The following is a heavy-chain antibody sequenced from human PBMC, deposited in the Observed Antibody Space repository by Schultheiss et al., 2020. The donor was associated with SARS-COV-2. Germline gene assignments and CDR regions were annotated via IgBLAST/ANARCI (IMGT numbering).Heavy chain of an antibody. CDR2: ISSSSSSI. D-gene: IGHD5/OR15-5a*01. CDR1: GFTFSSFS. J-gene: IGHJ4*02. CDR3: ARGVGDY. V-gene: IGHV3-48*02. Sequence: GESLKISCAASGFTFSSFSMNWVRQAPGKGLEWVAYISSSSSSIYYADSVKDRFTISRDNAKNSLSLQMNSLRDEDTAVYYCARGVGDYWGQGALVTVSS.